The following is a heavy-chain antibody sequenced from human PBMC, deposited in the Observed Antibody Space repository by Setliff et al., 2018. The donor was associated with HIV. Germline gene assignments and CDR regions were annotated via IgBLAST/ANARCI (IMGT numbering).Heavy chain of an antibody. CDR1: DGSISSSNW. V-gene: IGHV4-4*02. CDR3: ARGANFWSGYPTAHAFDI. J-gene: IGHJ3*02. CDR2: IFHTQNP. D-gene: IGHD3-3*01. Sequence: SETLSLTCAVSDGSISSSNWWSWVRQPPGKGLEWIGEIFHTQNPNYSPSLKSRVTLSVNKSKNQFSLRLTSVTAADTAVYYCARGANFWSGYPTAHAFDIWGQGTMVTVSS.